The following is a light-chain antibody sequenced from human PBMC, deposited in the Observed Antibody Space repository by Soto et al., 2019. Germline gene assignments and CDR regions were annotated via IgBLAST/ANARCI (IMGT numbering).Light chain of an antibody. CDR3: AAWDDILNCYV. Sequence: QSVLTQPPSAPRTPGQRVTISCSGSSFNIKSNTVTCSQQLPGTAPHLVIYSNYDRPSGVPDRFSGSTSGTSASLVIRGLQSEDEADYYCAAWDDILNCYVFGGGTKVTVL. CDR1: SFNIKSNT. CDR2: SNY. J-gene: IGLJ1*01. V-gene: IGLV1-44*01.